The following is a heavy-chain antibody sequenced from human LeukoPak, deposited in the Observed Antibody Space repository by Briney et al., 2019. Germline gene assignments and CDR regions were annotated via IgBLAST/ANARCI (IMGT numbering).Heavy chain of an antibody. J-gene: IGHJ4*02. CDR3: VKCLGRAGSSSDFDY. CDR1: GFTFSNYA. D-gene: IGHD3-10*01. CDR2: ISGSTSST. Sequence: GGSLRLSRVASGFTFSNYAMSWVRQAPGKGLDWVSGISGSTSSTYYADSVKGRFTISRDNSKNTLYLQINSLRAEDTAVYYCVKCLGRAGSSSDFDYWGQGTLVTVSS. V-gene: IGHV3-23*01.